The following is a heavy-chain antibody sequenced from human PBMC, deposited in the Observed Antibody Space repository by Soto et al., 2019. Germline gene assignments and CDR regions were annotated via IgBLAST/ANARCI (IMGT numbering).Heavy chain of an antibody. CDR3: ARTEVPESSSWHPCDP. CDR2: IYHHGNT. V-gene: IGHV4-30-2*01. CDR1: GGSISSGGYS. J-gene: IGHJ5*02. Sequence: PSETLSLTCAVSGGSISSGGYSWSWIRQPPGKGLEWIGYIYHHGNTYYNPSLTSRVAMSVDKSKNQFSLKLISVTAADTAVYYCARTEVPESSSWHPCDPWGQGTLVTVSS. D-gene: IGHD6-13*01.